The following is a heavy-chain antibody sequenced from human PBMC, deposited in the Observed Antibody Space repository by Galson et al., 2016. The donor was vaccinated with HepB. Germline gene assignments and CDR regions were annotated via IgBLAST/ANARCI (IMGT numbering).Heavy chain of an antibody. Sequence: SLRLSCAVSGITSSTDAMHWVRQVPDKGLEWVAVISLDGSNEYYSDSVKGRFAISRVNSRNTLFLQMNSLRREDTALYYCAKATSYFSYHGMDVWGQGTTVTVSS. CDR1: GITSSTDA. J-gene: IGHJ6*02. CDR3: AKATSYFSYHGMDV. V-gene: IGHV3-30*18. CDR2: ISLDGSNE. D-gene: IGHD3-9*01.